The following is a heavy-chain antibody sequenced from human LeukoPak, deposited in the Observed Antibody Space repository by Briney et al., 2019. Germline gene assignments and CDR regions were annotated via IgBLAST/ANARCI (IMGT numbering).Heavy chain of an antibody. V-gene: IGHV4-30-4*08. CDR2: IYYSGST. CDR3: ARVFRNWDHWYFDL. CDR1: GGSISSGDYY. D-gene: IGHD7-27*01. Sequence: SQTLSLTCTVSGGSISSGDYYWSWIRQPPGKGLEWIGYIYYSGSTYYNPSLKSRVTISVDTSKNQFSLKLSSVTAADTAVYYCARVFRNWDHWYFDLWGRGTLVTVSS. J-gene: IGHJ2*01.